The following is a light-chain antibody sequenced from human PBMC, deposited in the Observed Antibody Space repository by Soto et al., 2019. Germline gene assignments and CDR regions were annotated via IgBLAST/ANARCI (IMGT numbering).Light chain of an antibody. V-gene: IGKV3-15*01. CDR1: QSVYSN. J-gene: IGKJ2*01. Sequence: EILMTQSPATLSGSPGERATLSCRAGQSVYSNVAWYQQRPGQAPRLLIYRASTRATGIPARFSGSGSGTEFTLTISSLKSEDFAVYYCQQYHNWPPKYTFGQGTKVDI. CDR3: QQYHNWPPKYT. CDR2: RAS.